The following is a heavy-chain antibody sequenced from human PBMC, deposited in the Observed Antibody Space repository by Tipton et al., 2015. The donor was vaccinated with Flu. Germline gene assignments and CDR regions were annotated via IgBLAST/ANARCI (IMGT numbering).Heavy chain of an antibody. V-gene: IGHV3-49*03. J-gene: IGHJ6*03. CDR1: GFIFGDYG. CDR2: IRSKTYGETT. CDR3: VRDSKYLASWSAYSGYYYLDV. D-gene: IGHD3-3*01. Sequence: SLRLSCTTSGFIFGDYGMSWFRQAPGTGLEWIGFIRSKTYGETTEHAASVKGRFTISRDDSKSIAYLQMDSLRTEDTAVYFCVRDSKYLASWSAYSGYYYLDVWGKGTMVTVTS.